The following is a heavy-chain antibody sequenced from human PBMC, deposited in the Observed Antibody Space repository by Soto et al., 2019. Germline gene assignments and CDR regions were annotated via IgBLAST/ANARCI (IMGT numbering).Heavy chain of an antibody. CDR2: IYYSGST. CDR3: ARQPRVGTYYFDY. CDR1: GGSISSSSYY. J-gene: IGHJ4*02. D-gene: IGHD1-1*01. Sequence: QLQLQESGPGLVKPSETLSLTCTVSGGSISSSSYYWGWIRQPPGKGLGWIGSIYYSGSTYYNPSLKSRVTISVDTSKNQFSLKLSSVTAADTAVYYCARQPRVGTYYFDYWGQGTLVTVSS. V-gene: IGHV4-39*01.